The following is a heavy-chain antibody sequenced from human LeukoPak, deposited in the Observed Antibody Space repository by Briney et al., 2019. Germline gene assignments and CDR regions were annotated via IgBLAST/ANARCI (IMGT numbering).Heavy chain of an antibody. CDR1: GGSISSGSYY. CDR3: ASTSSYYYGSGSYSD. Sequence: TLSLTCTVPGGSISSGSYYWSWIRQPAGKGLEWIGRIYTSGSTNYNPSLKSRVTISVDTSKNQFSLKLSSVTAADTAVYYCASTSSYYYGSGSYSDWGQGTLVTVSS. D-gene: IGHD3-10*01. V-gene: IGHV4-61*02. CDR2: IYTSGST. J-gene: IGHJ4*02.